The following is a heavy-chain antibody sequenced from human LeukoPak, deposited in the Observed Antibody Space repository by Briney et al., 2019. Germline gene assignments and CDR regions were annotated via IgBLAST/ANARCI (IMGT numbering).Heavy chain of an antibody. Sequence: SETLSLTCTVSGGSISSGGYYWSWIRQPPGKGLEWIGEINHSGSTNYNPSLKSRVTISVDTSKNQFSLKLSSVTAADTAVYYCARGRGWLVRFGALDYWGQGTLVTVSS. CDR1: GGSISSGGYY. V-gene: IGHV4-39*07. J-gene: IGHJ4*02. CDR2: INHSGST. D-gene: IGHD6-19*01. CDR3: ARGRGWLVRFGALDY.